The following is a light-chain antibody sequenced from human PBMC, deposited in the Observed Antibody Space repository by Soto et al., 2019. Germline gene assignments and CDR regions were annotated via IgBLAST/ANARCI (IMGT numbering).Light chain of an antibody. CDR1: SGSIASNY. V-gene: IGLV6-57*01. Sequence: NFMLTQPHSVSESPGKTVTISCTRSSGSIASNYVQCYQQRPGSSPTTVIYEDNQRPSAVPDRFSGSIDSSSNSASLTISGLKTEDEADYYCQSYDSNSHWVFGGGTKLTVL. CDR2: EDN. CDR3: QSYDSNSHWV. J-gene: IGLJ3*02.